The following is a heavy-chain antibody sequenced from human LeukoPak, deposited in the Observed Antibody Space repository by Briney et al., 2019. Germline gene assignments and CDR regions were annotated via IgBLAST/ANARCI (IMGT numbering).Heavy chain of an antibody. CDR3: ARDRIHCSGGSCYSGWFDP. CDR2: ISYDGSNK. V-gene: IGHV3-30*04. CDR1: GFTFSSYA. D-gene: IGHD2-15*01. J-gene: IGHJ5*02. Sequence: PGGSLRLSCAASGFTFSSYAMHWVRQAPGKGLEWVAVISYDGSNKYYADSVKGRFTISRDNSKNTLYLQMNSLRAEDTAVYYCARDRIHCSGGSCYSGWFDPWGQGTLVTVSS.